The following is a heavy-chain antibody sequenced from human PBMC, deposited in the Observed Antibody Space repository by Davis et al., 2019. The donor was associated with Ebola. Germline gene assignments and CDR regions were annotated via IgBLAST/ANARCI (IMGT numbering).Heavy chain of an antibody. Sequence: SETLSLTCTVSGGSMSTYSYYWGWIRQAPGKGLEWIGSVYYSGSTYYNPSLKSRVTISLDTSKNQFSLKLSSVTAADTAVYYCARGPRVGALFDYWGQGTLVTVSS. CDR1: GGSMSTYSYY. CDR2: VYYSGST. D-gene: IGHD1-26*01. V-gene: IGHV4-39*01. J-gene: IGHJ4*02. CDR3: ARGPRVGALFDY.